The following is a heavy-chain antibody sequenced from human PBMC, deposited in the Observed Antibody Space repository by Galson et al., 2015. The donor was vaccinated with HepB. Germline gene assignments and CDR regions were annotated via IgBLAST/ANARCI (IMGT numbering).Heavy chain of an antibody. V-gene: IGHV5-51*03. J-gene: IGHJ3*02. CDR1: GYSFSSYW. CDR2: IYPGDSDT. Sequence: QSGAEVKKPGESLKISCKGSGYSFSSYWIGWVRQMPGKGLEWMGSIYPGDSDTRYSPSFQGQVTISADESISTAYLQWSSLKASDTAMYYCARRIAAAGTKNAFDIWGQGTMVTVSS. CDR3: ARRIAAAGTKNAFDI. D-gene: IGHD6-13*01.